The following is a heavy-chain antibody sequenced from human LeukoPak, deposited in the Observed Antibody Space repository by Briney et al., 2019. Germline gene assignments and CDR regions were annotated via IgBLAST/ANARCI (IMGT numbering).Heavy chain of an antibody. CDR1: GGSFSGYY. V-gene: IGHV4-34*01. Sequence: PSETLSLTCAVYGGSFSGYYWSWIRQPPGKGLEWNGEINHSGSTNYNPSLKSRVTISVDTSKNQFSLKLSSVTAADTAVYYCARVSRYFDWSYQNYYGMDVWGQGTTVTVSS. CDR3: ARVSRYFDWSYQNYYGMDV. D-gene: IGHD3-9*01. J-gene: IGHJ6*02. CDR2: INHSGST.